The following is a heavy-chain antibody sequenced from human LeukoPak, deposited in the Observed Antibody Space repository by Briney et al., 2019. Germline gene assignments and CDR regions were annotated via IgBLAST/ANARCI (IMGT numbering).Heavy chain of an antibody. D-gene: IGHD3-10*01. Sequence: ASVKVSCTASGYTFTSYDINWVRQATGQGLEWMGWMNPNTGNTGYAQNFQGRITMTRNTSTSTAYMELSGLISEDTAVYYCARGFRHYGSGSLDYWGQGTLVTVSS. J-gene: IGHJ4*02. CDR3: ARGFRHYGSGSLDY. CDR2: MNPNTGNT. CDR1: GYTFTSYD. V-gene: IGHV1-8*01.